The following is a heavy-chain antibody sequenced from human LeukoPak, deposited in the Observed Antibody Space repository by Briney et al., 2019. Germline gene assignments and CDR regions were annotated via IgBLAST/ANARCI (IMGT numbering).Heavy chain of an antibody. V-gene: IGHV4-4*02. D-gene: IGHD2-2*01. CDR2: IYHSGST. Sequence: SETLSLTCAVSGGSISSSNWWSWVRPPPGKGLEWIGEIYHSGSTNYNPSLKSRVTISVDKSKNQSSLKLSSVTAADTAVYYCASLYCSSTSCPGYWGQGTLVTVSS. J-gene: IGHJ4*02. CDR1: GGSISSSNW. CDR3: ASLYCSSTSCPGY.